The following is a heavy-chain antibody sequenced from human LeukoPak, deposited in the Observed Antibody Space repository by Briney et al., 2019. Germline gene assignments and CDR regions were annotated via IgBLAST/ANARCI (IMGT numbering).Heavy chain of an antibody. V-gene: IGHV4-61*01. Sequence: PSETLSLTCTVSGGSVSSGSYYWSWIRQPPGKGLEWIGYIYYSGSTNYNPSPKSRVTISVDTSKNQFSLKLSSVTAADTAVYYCAREEQQLVFDYWGQGTLVTVSS. J-gene: IGHJ4*02. CDR1: GGSVSSGSYY. D-gene: IGHD6-13*01. CDR2: IYYSGST. CDR3: AREEQQLVFDY.